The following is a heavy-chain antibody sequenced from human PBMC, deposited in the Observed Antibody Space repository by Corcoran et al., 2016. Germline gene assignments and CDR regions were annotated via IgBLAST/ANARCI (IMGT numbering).Heavy chain of an antibody. J-gene: IGHJ6*02. V-gene: IGHV1-69*01. D-gene: IGHD5-18*01. CDR1: GGTFSSYA. CDR3: VGKDTAMVKDYYYYGIDV. Sequence: QVQLVQSGAEVKKPGSSVKVSCKASGGTFSSYAISWVRQAPGQGIEWMGGIIPIFGTANYAQKFQGRVTITTDESTSTPYMELSSLRSEEKAVYYCVGKDTAMVKDYYYYGIDVWGQGTTVTVSS. CDR2: IIPIFGTA.